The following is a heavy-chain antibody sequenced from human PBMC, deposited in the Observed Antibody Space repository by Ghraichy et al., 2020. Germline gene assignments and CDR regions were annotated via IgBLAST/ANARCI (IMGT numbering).Heavy chain of an antibody. V-gene: IGHV3-74*01. CDR3: ARGRPGHCGGDCHSDY. J-gene: IGHJ4*02. CDR2: MDGDGTNT. D-gene: IGHD2-21*02. Sequence: LSLTCVASGFTFSSYWMHWVRQGQGKGLVWVARMDGDGTNTDYADSVKGRFTISRDNAKSTLYLQITSLRAEDTAVYFCARGRPGHCGGDCHSDYWGQGTLVTVSS. CDR1: GFTFSSYW.